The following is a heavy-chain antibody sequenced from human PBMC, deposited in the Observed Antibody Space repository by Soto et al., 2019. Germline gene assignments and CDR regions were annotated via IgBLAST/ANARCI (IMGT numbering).Heavy chain of an antibody. D-gene: IGHD4-17*01. V-gene: IGHV4-61*01. J-gene: IGHJ4*02. Sequence: SETLSLTCSVSGGSVSNKTYYWSWIRQPPGKRLEWIGYVYYSGTTNYNPSLKSRVTISVDLSKNQFSLRLSSVTTADTALSYRATTTAVPNTLRSRYFFDYWGQGTLVTVSS. CDR2: VYYSGTT. CDR1: GGSVSNKTYY. CDR3: ATTTAVPNTLRSRYFFDY.